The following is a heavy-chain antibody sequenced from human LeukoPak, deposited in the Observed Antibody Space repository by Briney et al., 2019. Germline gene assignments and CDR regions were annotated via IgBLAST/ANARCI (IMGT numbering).Heavy chain of an antibody. CDR1: GGSFSGYY. D-gene: IGHD2-2*01. J-gene: IGHJ6*03. CDR3: RRPAPRTNIVVVPAHYYYYYYMDV. V-gene: IGHV4-34*01. Sequence: PSETLCLTCAVYGGSFSGYYWSKIRQPQGKRLEWMGAINHSGSTNYNPSLKCRFTQSVDTSKNPFSLKVTAVTAQATAVYSCRRPAPRTNIVVVPAHYYYYYYMDVWGKGTTVTISS. CDR2: INHSGST.